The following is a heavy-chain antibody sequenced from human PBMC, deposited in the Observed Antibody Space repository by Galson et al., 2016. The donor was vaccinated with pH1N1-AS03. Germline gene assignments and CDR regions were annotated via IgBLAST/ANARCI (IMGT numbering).Heavy chain of an antibody. D-gene: IGHD6-25*01. V-gene: IGHV4-4*02. CDR3: ARAGQRHRVGDY. CDR2: TYHNGNS. CDR1: GDSISSNHW. Sequence: ETLSLTCAVSGDSISSNHWWTWVRQPPGKGLEWIAETYHNGNSNYNPTLKSRVSISVDKSKNQFSLNLSSVTAADTAVYYCARAGQRHRVGDYWGHGTLVTVSS. J-gene: IGHJ4*01.